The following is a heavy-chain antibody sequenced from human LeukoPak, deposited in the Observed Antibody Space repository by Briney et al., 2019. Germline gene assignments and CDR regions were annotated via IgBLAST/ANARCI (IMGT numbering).Heavy chain of an antibody. Sequence: GASVKVSCKASGYTLTDYHMHWVRQAPGQGLEWMGCIDLYTGGAHYAQKFQDWLSMTRDTFINTAYMELSSLRSDDAAVYYCARDILGRSNGGSNYFGMEVWGQGTTVTVSS. CDR1: GYTLTDYH. D-gene: IGHD2-15*01. CDR2: IDLYTGGA. J-gene: IGHJ6*02. V-gene: IGHV1-2*04. CDR3: ARDILGRSNGGSNYFGMEV.